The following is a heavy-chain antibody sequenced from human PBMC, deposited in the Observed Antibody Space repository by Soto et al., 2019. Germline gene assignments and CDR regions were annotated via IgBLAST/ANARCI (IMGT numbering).Heavy chain of an antibody. J-gene: IGHJ4*02. D-gene: IGHD3-16*01. Sequence: SETLSLTCTVSGGSISSYYWSWIRQSPGKGLEWIGYIYYSGSTNYNPSLKSRVTISVDTSKNQFSLKLSSVTAADTAVYYCARVLHMITFGGVLYYFDYWGQGTLVTVSS. CDR2: IYYSGST. V-gene: IGHV4-59*08. CDR1: GGSISSYY. CDR3: ARVLHMITFGGVLYYFDY.